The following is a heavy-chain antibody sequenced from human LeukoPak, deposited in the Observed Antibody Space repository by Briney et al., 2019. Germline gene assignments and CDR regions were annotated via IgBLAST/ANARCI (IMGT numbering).Heavy chain of an antibody. CDR3: ARFSSSTGLDY. CDR1: GGSFSGYY. V-gene: IGHV4-31*11. J-gene: IGHJ4*02. D-gene: IGHD6-13*01. Sequence: PSETLSLTCAVYGGSFSGYYWSWIRQHPGKGLEWIGYIYYSGCTYYNPSLKSRVTISVDTSKNQFSLKLSSVTAADTAVYYCARFSSSTGLDYWGQGTLVTVSS. CDR2: IYYSGCT.